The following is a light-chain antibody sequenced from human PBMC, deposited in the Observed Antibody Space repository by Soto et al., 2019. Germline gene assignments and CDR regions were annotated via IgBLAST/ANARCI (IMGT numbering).Light chain of an antibody. J-gene: IGKJ2*01. CDR2: AAS. CDR1: QDMRTY. V-gene: IGKV1D-12*01. CDR3: QQGTALMYT. Sequence: DIQVTQSPSSLSASVGDRVTITCRASQDMRTYLAWYQQKPGKAPKLLIFAASTLQSGVPPRFIGSCSGTDFTLTISNLQPEDFATYYCQQGTALMYTFGQGTKLEIK.